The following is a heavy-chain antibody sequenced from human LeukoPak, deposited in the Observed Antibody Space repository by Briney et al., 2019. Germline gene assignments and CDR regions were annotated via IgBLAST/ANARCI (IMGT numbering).Heavy chain of an antibody. J-gene: IGHJ4*02. CDR2: IYSGGST. CDR1: GFTVSSNY. Sequence: GGSLRLSCAASGFTVSSNYMSWVRQAPGKGLEWVSVIYSGGSTYYADSVKGRFTISRDNSKNTLYPQMNSLRAEDTAVYYCARDPSYGSGSPYYFDYWGQGTLVTVSS. V-gene: IGHV3-66*01. D-gene: IGHD3-10*01. CDR3: ARDPSYGSGSPYYFDY.